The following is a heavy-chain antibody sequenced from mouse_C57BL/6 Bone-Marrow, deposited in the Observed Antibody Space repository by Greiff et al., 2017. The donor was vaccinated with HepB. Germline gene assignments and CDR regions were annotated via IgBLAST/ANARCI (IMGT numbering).Heavy chain of an antibody. CDR2: IYPRSGNT. CDR1: GYTFTSYG. Sequence: QVHVKQSGAELARPGASVKLSCKASGYTFTSYGISWVKQRTGQGLEWIGEIYPRSGNTYYNEKFKGKATLTADKSSSTAYMELRSLTSEDSAVYFCARTGTGAMDYWGQGTLVTVSA. J-gene: IGHJ3*01. CDR3: ARTGTGAMDY. V-gene: IGHV1-81*01. D-gene: IGHD4-1*01.